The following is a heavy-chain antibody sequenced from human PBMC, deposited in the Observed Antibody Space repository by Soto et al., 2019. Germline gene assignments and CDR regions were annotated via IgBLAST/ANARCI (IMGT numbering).Heavy chain of an antibody. CDR2: INPTSGGT. CDR1: GYTFTTYA. Sequence: ASVKVSGKASGYTFTTYAITWIRQAPGQRLEGMGWINPTSGGTNYAQNFQGWVTMTSDTSISTAYMELSRLRSDDTAVYYCARDRGDYDYVWGGGYYYYGMDVWGQGTAVTVS. J-gene: IGHJ6*02. CDR3: ARDRGDYDYVWGGGYYYYGMDV. D-gene: IGHD3-16*01. V-gene: IGHV1-2*04.